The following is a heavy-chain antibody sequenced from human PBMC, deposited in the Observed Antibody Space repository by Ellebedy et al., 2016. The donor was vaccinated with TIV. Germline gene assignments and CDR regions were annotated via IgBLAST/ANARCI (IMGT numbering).Heavy chain of an antibody. Sequence: ASVTVSCXASGYTFTTYYMQWVRQAPGQGLEWMGIINPRGGRTRYAQKFQGRVTMTRDTSTSTVYMELSSLTSEDTAVYYCARSTVTSHHMDVWGKGTTVTVSS. CDR2: INPRGGRT. CDR1: GYTFTTYY. CDR3: ARSTVTSHHMDV. V-gene: IGHV1-46*01. J-gene: IGHJ6*03. D-gene: IGHD4-11*01.